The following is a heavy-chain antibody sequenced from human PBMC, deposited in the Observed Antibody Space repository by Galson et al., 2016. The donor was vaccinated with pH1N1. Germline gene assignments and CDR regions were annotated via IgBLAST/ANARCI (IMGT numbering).Heavy chain of an antibody. CDR3: ARLSMDPPYYFYFYMDV. CDR2: IYPGDSDT. CDR1: GYDFSNYW. D-gene: IGHD2/OR15-2a*01. J-gene: IGHJ6*03. Sequence: QSGAEVKKPGESLKISCTGSGYDFSNYWIGWVRQMPGRGLEWMGIIYPGDSDTRYSPPFQGQVTMSVDKSISTAYLQWTSLKAPDTAMYYCARLSMDPPYYFYFYMDVWGKGTTVTVSS. V-gene: IGHV5-51*03.